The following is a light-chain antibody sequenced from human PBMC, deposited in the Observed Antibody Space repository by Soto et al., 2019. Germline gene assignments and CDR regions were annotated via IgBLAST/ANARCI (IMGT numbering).Light chain of an antibody. J-gene: IGKJ1*01. Sequence: IPLTQSPSSLSASVGDRVTITCRASQGISSYLDWYQQKPGKAPKLLIYAAATLQRGVPSRFSGSGSGTDFTLTISSLQPEDFATYYCQQLNSYPPWTFGQGTKVAIK. CDR1: QGISSY. V-gene: IGKV1-9*01. CDR2: AAA. CDR3: QQLNSYPPWT.